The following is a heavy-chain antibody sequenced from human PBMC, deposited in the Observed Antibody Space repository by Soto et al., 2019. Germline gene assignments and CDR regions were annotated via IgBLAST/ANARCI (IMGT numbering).Heavy chain of an antibody. CDR2: IKADNGDT. Sequence: PSGPGEKNPWGSGKTSLNNPGYIFAYLAIHLGRQAPGQGLEWVGWIKADNGDTRYSPKFQGRLIITRDISASTSYMELSDLRPTDTGVFYCATSDWAWWGRGTLITVSS. J-gene: IGHJ4*02. V-gene: IGHV1-3*05. CDR1: GYIFAYLA. D-gene: IGHD3-9*01. CDR3: ATSDWAW.